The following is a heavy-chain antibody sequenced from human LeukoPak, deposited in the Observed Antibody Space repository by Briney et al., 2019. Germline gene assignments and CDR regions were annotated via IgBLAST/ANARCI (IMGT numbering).Heavy chain of an antibody. J-gene: IGHJ4*02. Sequence: PSETLSLTCTVSGDSISTSNSYWGWIRQPPGKGLEWIGSIYHSGSTYYNPSLKSRVTISVDTSKNQFSLKLSSVTAADTAVYYCACTTAKYYFDYWGQGTLVTVSS. CDR1: GDSISTSNSY. D-gene: IGHD2-8*01. CDR3: ACTTAKYYFDY. V-gene: IGHV4-39*07. CDR2: IYHSGST.